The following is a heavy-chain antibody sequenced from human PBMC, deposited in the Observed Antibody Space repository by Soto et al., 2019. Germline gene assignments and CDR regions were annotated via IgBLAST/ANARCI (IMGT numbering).Heavy chain of an antibody. D-gene: IGHD6-6*01. V-gene: IGHV3-23*01. CDR2: ISGRGGST. Sequence: PGGSLRLSCAASGFTFSSYAMSWVRQAPGKGLEWVSAISGRGGSTYYADSVKGRFTISRDNSKNTLYLQMNSLRAEDTAVYYCASLVSSSSDRREPYFDYWGQGTLVTVSS. J-gene: IGHJ4*02. CDR1: GFTFSSYA. CDR3: ASLVSSSSDRREPYFDY.